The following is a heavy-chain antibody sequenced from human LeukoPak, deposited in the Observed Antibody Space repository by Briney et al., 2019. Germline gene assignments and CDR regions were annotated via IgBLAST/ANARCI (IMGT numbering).Heavy chain of an antibody. D-gene: IGHD6-13*01. CDR2: ISYDGSNK. J-gene: IGHJ4*02. Sequence: PGGPLRLSCAASGFTFSSYAMHWVRQAPGKGLEWVAVISYDGSNKYYADSVKGRFTISRDNSKNTLYLQMNSLRAEDTAVYYCARVHNQWSSSWYYFDYWGQGTLVTVSS. CDR1: GFTFSSYA. CDR3: ARVHNQWSSSWYYFDY. V-gene: IGHV3-30*04.